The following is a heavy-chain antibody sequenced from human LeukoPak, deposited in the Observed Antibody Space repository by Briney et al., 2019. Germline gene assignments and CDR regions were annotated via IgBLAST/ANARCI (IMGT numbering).Heavy chain of an antibody. V-gene: IGHV4-59*01. CDR2: IYYSGST. CDR1: GGSLSSYY. Sequence: PSETLSLTCTVSGGSLSSYYWSWIRQPPGKGLEWIGYIYYSGSTNYNPSLKSRVTISVDTSKNQFSLKLSSVTAADTAVYYCARVEYYYYYMDVWGKGTTVTVSS. J-gene: IGHJ6*03. CDR3: ARVEYYYYYMDV.